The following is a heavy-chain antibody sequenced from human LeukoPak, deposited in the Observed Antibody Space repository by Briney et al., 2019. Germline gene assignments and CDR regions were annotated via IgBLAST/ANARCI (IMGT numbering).Heavy chain of an antibody. V-gene: IGHV1-69*04. D-gene: IGHD3-3*01. CDR1: GGTFSSYT. J-gene: IGHJ5*02. CDR3: ARDRDYDFWSGRDPNWFDP. Sequence: SVKVSCKASGGTFSSYTISCVRQAPGHGLEWMGRIIPILGIANYAQKFQGRVTITADKSTSTAYMELSSLRSEDTAVYYCARDRDYDFWSGRDPNWFDPWGQGTLVTVSS. CDR2: IIPILGIA.